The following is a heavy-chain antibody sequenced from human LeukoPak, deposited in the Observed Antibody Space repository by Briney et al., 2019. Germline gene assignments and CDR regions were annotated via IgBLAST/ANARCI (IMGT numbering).Heavy chain of an antibody. CDR1: GSAFSTYG. CDR2: ILYHGNTA. CDR3: ARQRVYGDFNDAFDI. Sequence: GGSLRLSCAASGSAFSTYGMHWVRQTPGKGLEWVALILYHGNTAYYADSVRGRFTISRDNSKNTLYLQMNSLRAEDTAVYYCARQRVYGDFNDAFDIWGQGTMVTVSS. J-gene: IGHJ3*02. V-gene: IGHV3-33*05. D-gene: IGHD4-17*01.